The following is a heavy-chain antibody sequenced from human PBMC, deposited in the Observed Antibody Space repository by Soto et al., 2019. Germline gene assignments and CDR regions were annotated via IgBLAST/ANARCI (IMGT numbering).Heavy chain of an antibody. D-gene: IGHD2-2*01. CDR1: GGSISSSSYY. V-gene: IGHV4-39*01. CDR3: ATNIVVVPAAMPGYYYYYMDV. J-gene: IGHJ6*03. CDR2: YYYSGST. Sequence: PSETLSLTCTVSGGSISSSSYYWGWIHQPPGKGLKGIGSYYYSGSTYSNPSLNSRVTISVDTSKNQFSLKLSSVTAADTAVYYCATNIVVVPAAMPGYYYYYMDVWGKGTTVTVSS.